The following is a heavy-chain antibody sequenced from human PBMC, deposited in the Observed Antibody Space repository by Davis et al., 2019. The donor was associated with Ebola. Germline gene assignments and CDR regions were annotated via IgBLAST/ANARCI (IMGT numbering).Heavy chain of an antibody. Sequence: PGGSLRLSCAASGFTFSDHYMDWVRQAPGKGLEWVGRCRNKVKSYTTEYAASVKGRFSISRDDSKNSLYLQMNGLKSEDTAVYYCARPVYGDYGWGYFDYWGQGTLVTVSS. D-gene: IGHD4-17*01. CDR3: ARPVYGDYGWGYFDY. J-gene: IGHJ4*02. CDR2: CRNKVKSYTT. V-gene: IGHV3-72*01. CDR1: GFTFSDHY.